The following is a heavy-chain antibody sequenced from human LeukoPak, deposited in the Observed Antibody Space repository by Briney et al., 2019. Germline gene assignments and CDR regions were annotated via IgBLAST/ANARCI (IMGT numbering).Heavy chain of an antibody. CDR1: GFTFSSYG. J-gene: IGHJ6*02. Sequence: GGSLRLSCAASGFTFSSYGMHWVRQAPGKGLEWVAVISYDGSNKYYADSVKGRFTISRDNSKNTLYLQMNSLRAEDTAVYYCAKDRVNIVVVTAISPYYGMDVWGQGTTVTVPS. V-gene: IGHV3-30*18. CDR3: AKDRVNIVVVTAISPYYGMDV. D-gene: IGHD2-21*02. CDR2: ISYDGSNK.